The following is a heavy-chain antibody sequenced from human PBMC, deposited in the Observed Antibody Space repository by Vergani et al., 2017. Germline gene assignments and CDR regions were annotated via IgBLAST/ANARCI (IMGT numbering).Heavy chain of an antibody. CDR1: GYSISSGYF. Sequence: QVQLQESGPRLVKPSETLSLICSVSGYSISSGYFWGWIRQSPGKGLEWLGTIDRTGRTHLSPSLKSRLTISVDTTKNQFSLRLTSATAADTAVYYCARHLRGYIYGVFDYWGQGILVTVSS. CDR3: ARHLRGYIYGVFDY. CDR2: IDRTGRT. J-gene: IGHJ4*02. V-gene: IGHV4-38-2*02. D-gene: IGHD5-18*01.